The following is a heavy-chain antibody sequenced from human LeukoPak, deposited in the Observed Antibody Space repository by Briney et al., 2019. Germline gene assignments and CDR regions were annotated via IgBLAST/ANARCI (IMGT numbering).Heavy chain of an antibody. D-gene: IGHD5-18*01. CDR2: INPSGGST. Sequence: ASVKVSCKASGYTFTSYYMHWVPQAPGQGLEWMGIINPSGGSTSYAQKFQGRVTMTRNTSTSTVYMELSSLRSEDTAVYYCAISVDTAMDPLDYWGQGTLVTVSS. J-gene: IGHJ4*02. CDR1: GYTFTSYY. V-gene: IGHV1-46*01. CDR3: AISVDTAMDPLDY.